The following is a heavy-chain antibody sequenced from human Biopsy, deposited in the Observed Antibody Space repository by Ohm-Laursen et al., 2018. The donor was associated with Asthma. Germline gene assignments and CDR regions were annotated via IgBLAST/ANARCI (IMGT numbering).Heavy chain of an antibody. Sequence: ASVKVSCNTSGYTFNSAGITWVRQAPGQGLEWMGWVSVYNGNTKVAQRLQDRVTMITDTSTSTAYMELRSLRSDDTAVYFCARAVDYSHYYGIDVWGQGTTVTVS. J-gene: IGHJ6*02. CDR3: ARAVDYSHYYGIDV. V-gene: IGHV1-18*01. CDR1: GYTFNSAG. CDR2: VSVYNGNT. D-gene: IGHD3-10*01.